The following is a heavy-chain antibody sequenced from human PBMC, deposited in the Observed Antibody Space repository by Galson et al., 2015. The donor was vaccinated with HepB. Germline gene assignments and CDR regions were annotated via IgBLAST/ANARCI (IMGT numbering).Heavy chain of an antibody. CDR3: ARDLREQWLGIDY. D-gene: IGHD6-19*01. Sequence: SLRLSCAASGFTFSSYAMHWVRQAPGKGLEWVAVISYDGSNKYYADSVKGRFTISRDNSKNTLYLQMNSLRAEDTAVYYCARDLREQWLGIDYWGQGTLVTVSS. J-gene: IGHJ4*02. CDR1: GFTFSSYA. CDR2: ISYDGSNK. V-gene: IGHV3-30*04.